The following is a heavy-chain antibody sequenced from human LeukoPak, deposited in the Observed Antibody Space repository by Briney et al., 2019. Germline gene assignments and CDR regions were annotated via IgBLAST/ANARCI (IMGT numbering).Heavy chain of an antibody. CDR1: GFFVSGNY. V-gene: IGHV3-66*01. J-gene: IGHJ4*02. CDR2: IYSGGTT. CDR3: ARAAGPSGH. Sequence: PGGSLRLSCAASGFFVSGNYMSWVRQTPGKGLEWISVIYSGGTTYYADSVKGRFTISRDDAGNTLGLQMNSLRVEDTAVYYCARAAGPSGHWGPGTLVIVSS. D-gene: IGHD6-19*01.